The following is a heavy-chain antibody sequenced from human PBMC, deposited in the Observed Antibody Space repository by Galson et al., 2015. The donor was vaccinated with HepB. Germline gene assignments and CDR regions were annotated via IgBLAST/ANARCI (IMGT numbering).Heavy chain of an antibody. D-gene: IGHD3-3*01. J-gene: IGHJ6*03. CDR1: GYTFTDYV. Sequence: VKVSCKASGYTFTDYVVNWVRQAPGQGLEWMGWMNTNTGKPTYAPGFAGRFVFSLDTSVTTAYLQISSLETDDTAVYYRARPPLRFLDWLPYYDYYYMDVWGEGTTVTVSS. V-gene: IGHV7-4-1*02. CDR2: MNTNTGKP. CDR3: ARPPLRFLDWLPYYDYYYMDV.